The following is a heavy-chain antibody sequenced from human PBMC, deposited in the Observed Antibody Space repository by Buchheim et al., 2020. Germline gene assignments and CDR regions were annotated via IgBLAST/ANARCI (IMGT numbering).Heavy chain of an antibody. CDR3: AREGQWLRAFDY. J-gene: IGHJ4*02. V-gene: IGHV3-30*04. D-gene: IGHD6-19*01. CDR1: GFTFSSYA. CDR2: ISYDGSNK. Sequence: QVQLVESGGGVVQPGRSLRLSCAASGFTFSSYAMHWVRQAPGKGLEWVAVISYDGSNKYYADSVKGRFTISRDNSKNTLYLQMNSLRAEDTAVYYCAREGQWLRAFDYWGQGTL.